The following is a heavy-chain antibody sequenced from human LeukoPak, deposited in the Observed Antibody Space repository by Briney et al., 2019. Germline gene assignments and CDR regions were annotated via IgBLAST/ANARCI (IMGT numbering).Heavy chain of an antibody. J-gene: IGHJ4*02. V-gene: IGHV3-23*01. D-gene: IGHD5-18*01. CDR3: ANGGQVWCY. Sequence: EPGGSLRLSRAASGFSFSTSIMTWVRQAPGKGLEWVSAIGSDGSSTHYADSVKGRFIISRDNSKNTLYLQMNSLRAEDTALYYCANGGQVWCYWGQGTLVTVSS. CDR1: GFSFSTSI. CDR2: IGSDGSST.